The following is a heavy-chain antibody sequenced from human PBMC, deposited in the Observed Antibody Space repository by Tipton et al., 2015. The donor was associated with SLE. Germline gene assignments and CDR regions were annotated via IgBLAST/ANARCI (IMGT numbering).Heavy chain of an antibody. V-gene: IGHV4-61*09. Sequence: TLSLTCVVSGGSISSDGSYWSWVRQPAGKGLQWIGHIDKSGRSYYNPSLKSRVTMSLDTSNNQLYLRLSSVTAADTALYYCVRVIVPASRGAFDIWGQGTMVTVSS. J-gene: IGHJ3*02. CDR2: IDKSGRS. D-gene: IGHD2-2*01. CDR3: VRVIVPASRGAFDI. CDR1: GGSISSDGSY.